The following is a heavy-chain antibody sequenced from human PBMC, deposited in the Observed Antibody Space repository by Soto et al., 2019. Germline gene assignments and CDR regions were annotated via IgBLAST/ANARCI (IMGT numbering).Heavy chain of an antibody. V-gene: IGHV3-20*04. J-gene: IGHJ3*02. CDR3: ARDTYYYDSSGYYPTPGASDI. CDR1: GFTFDDYG. CDR2: INWNGGST. Sequence: GGSLRLSCAASGFTFDDYGMSWVRQAPGKGLEWVSGINWNGGSTGYADSVKGRFTISRDNAKNSLYLQMNSLRAEDTALYYCARDTYYYDSSGYYPTPGASDIWGQGTMLTVSS. D-gene: IGHD3-22*01.